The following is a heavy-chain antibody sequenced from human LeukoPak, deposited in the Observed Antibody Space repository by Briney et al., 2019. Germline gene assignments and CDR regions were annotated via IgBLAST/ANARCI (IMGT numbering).Heavy chain of an antibody. J-gene: IGHJ4*02. CDR2: IYPSGDST. Sequence: GGSLRLSCAASGFTFGSFSMNWVRQAPGKGLEWVSAIYPSGDSTYYADSVKGRFTLSRDNSRNTLYLQMHSLSAEDTAVYYCAEDVLQDSVRDVDYWGQGTLVTDCS. CDR1: GFTFGSFS. V-gene: IGHV3-23*01. CDR3: AEDVLQDSVRDVDY. D-gene: IGHD4-4*01.